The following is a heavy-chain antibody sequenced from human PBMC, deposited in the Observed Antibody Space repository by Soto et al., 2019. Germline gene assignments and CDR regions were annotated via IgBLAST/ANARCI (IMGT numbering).Heavy chain of an antibody. CDR3: ARVWGGSNGFDP. CDR2: IYHSGST. CDR1: GGSIRSGGYS. J-gene: IGHJ5*02. D-gene: IGHD3-16*01. Sequence: SETLSLTYAVSGGSIRSGGYSWSWIRQPPGKGLEWIGYIYHSGSTYYNPSLKSRVTISVDRSKNQFSLKLSSVTAADTAVYYCARVWGGSNGFDPWGQGTLVTVSS. V-gene: IGHV4-30-2*01.